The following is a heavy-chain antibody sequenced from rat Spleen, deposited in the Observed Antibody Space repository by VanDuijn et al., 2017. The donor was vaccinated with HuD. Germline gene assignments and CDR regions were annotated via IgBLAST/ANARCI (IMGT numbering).Heavy chain of an antibody. J-gene: IGHJ2*01. CDR1: GFSLSRYS. CDR3: ARADVAGLSTDGI. Sequence: QVQLKESGPGLVQPSQTLSLTCTVSGFSLSRYSVSWVRQPAGKGPEWMGRMWYDGDTAYNSALKSRLSISRDTSKSQIYLKMNSLQTEDTATYFCARADVAGLSTDGIWGQGIMVTVSS. CDR2: MWYDGDT. D-gene: IGHD1-2*01. V-gene: IGHV2S30*01.